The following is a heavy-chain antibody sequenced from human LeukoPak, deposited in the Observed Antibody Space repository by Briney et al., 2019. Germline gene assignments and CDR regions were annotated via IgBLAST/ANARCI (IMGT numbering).Heavy chain of an antibody. D-gene: IGHD6-19*01. CDR2: ISAYHGNT. CDR3: ARDREYSSGPYYYYYYGMDV. CDR1: GYTFISYG. Sequence: ASVKVSCKASGYTFISYGISWVRQAPGQGLEWMGWISAYHGNTNYAQKLQGRVTMTTDTSTSTAYMELRSLRSDDTAVYYCARDREYSSGPYYYYYYGMDVWGKGTTVTVSS. J-gene: IGHJ6*04. V-gene: IGHV1-18*04.